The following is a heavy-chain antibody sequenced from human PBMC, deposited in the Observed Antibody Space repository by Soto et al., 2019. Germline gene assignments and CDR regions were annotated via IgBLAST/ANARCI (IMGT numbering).Heavy chain of an antibody. Sequence: QVQLVQSGGEVKKPGASVKVSCKAFGYTFTSYGISWVRQAPGQGLEWMGCIEPSNGDTDYALEFQGRVTMTTDTSTSTVYMERRSLRSDDAAVYYCARDRSTSDYWGQGPLVTVSS. CDR1: GYTFTSYG. D-gene: IGHD2-2*01. J-gene: IGHJ4*02. CDR2: IEPSNGDT. CDR3: ARDRSTSDY. V-gene: IGHV1-18*04.